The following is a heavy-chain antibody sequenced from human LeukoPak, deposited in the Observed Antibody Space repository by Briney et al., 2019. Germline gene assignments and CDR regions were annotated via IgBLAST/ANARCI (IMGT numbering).Heavy chain of an antibody. CDR2: ISSSSSYI. Sequence: PGGSLRLSCAASGFTFSSYSMNWVRQAPGKGLEWVSSISSSSSYIYYADSVKGRFTISRDNAKNSLYLQMNSLRAEDTAVYYCARGFAPGRGYYYYYYMDVWGKGTTVTVSS. V-gene: IGHV3-21*01. CDR3: ARGFAPGRGYYYYYYMDV. J-gene: IGHJ6*03. CDR1: GFTFSSYS. D-gene: IGHD3-10*01.